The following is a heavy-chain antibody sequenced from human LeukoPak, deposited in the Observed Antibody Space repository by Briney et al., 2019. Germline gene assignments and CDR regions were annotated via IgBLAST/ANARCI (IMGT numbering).Heavy chain of an antibody. D-gene: IGHD3-22*01. CDR2: IRPYNGNT. J-gene: IGHJ4*02. V-gene: IGHV1-18*01. CDR1: GYTFTSYG. Sequence: ASVSVSCRASGYTFTSYGISWVRQAPGQGLEGMGWIRPYNGNTNYAQKLQGRVTMTTDTSPSTAYMELRSLRSDDTAIYYCARDVEMYYDSSAFGDYWGQGTLVTVSS. CDR3: ARDVEMYYDSSAFGDY.